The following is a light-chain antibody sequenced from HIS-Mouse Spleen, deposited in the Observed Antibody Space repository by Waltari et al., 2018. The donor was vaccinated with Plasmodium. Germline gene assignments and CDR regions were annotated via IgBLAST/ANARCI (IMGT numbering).Light chain of an antibody. J-gene: IGLJ3*02. V-gene: IGLV3-1*01. CDR2: QDS. Sequence: SYELTQPPSVSVSPGQTASITCSGDKLGDKYACWYQQKPGQSPVLVLYQDSKRPSGSPEPFSGSNSGNTATLTISGTQAMDEADYYCQAWDSSTWVFGGGTKLTVL. CDR3: QAWDSSTWV. CDR1: KLGDKY.